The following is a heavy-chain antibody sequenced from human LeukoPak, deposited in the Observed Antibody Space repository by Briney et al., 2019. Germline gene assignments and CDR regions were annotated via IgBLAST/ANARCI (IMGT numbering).Heavy chain of an antibody. D-gene: IGHD3-3*01. CDR2: IYYSGST. V-gene: IGHV4-59*01. CDR1: GGSFSGYY. Sequence: SETLSLTCAVYGGSFSGYYWSWIRQPPGKGLEWIGYIYYSGSTNYNPSLKSRVTISVDTSKNQFSLKLSSVTAADTAVYYCAAFSSGLYYWGQGTLVTVSS. CDR3: AAFSSGLYY. J-gene: IGHJ4*02.